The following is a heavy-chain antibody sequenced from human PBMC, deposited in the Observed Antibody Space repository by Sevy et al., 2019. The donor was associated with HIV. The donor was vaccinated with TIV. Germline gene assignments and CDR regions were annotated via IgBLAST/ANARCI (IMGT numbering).Heavy chain of an antibody. D-gene: IGHD3-22*01. V-gene: IGHV3-7*01. CDR1: GFTFSRYW. CDR3: ARVKDDSSGYRFDY. CDR2: IKQDGSEK. Sequence: GALRLSCAASGFTFSRYWMSWVRQAPGKGLEWVANIKQDGSEKYYVDSVKGRFTISRDNAKNSLYLQMNSLRADDTAVYYCARVKDDSSGYRFDYWGQGTLVTVSS. J-gene: IGHJ4*02.